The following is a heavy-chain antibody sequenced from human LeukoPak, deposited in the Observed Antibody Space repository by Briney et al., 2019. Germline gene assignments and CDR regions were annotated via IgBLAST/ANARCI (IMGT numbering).Heavy chain of an antibody. CDR3: ARALHGIRRSSWYTQNSRYYYYYMDV. D-gene: IGHD6-13*01. V-gene: IGHV4-34*01. Sequence: PSETLSLTCAVYGGSFSGYYWGWIRQPPGKGLEWIGEINHSGSTNYNPSLKSRVTISVDTSKNQFSLKLSSVTAADTAVYYCARALHGIRRSSWYTQNSRYYYYYMDVWGKGTTVTVSS. J-gene: IGHJ6*03. CDR1: GGSFSGYY. CDR2: INHSGST.